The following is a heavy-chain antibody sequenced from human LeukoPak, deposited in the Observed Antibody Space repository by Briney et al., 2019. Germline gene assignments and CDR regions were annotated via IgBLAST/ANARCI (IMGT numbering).Heavy chain of an antibody. D-gene: IGHD5-12*01. CDR1: GGSVRSYS. CDR3: ARHGGESLVATILHAFDI. Sequence: SETLSLTCSVSGGSVRSYSWSWIRQPPGKGREWIGYIHYSGTTNYKPSLKSRVTISVETTKNQFSLKLSSVTAADTAVYYCARHGGESLVATILHAFDIWGQGTMVTVSS. CDR2: IHYSGTT. V-gene: IGHV4-59*08. J-gene: IGHJ3*02.